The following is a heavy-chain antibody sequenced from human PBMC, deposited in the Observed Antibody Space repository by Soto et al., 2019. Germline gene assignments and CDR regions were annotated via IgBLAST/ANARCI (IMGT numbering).Heavy chain of an antibody. CDR1: GFTFSSYG. CDR3: ARDPSKSLKQQLVRSYFDY. CDR2: IWYDGSNK. J-gene: IGHJ4*02. D-gene: IGHD6-13*01. Sequence: GGSLRLSCAASGFTFSSYGMHWVRQAPGKGLEWVAVIWYDGSNKYYADSVKGRFTISRDNSKNTLYLQMNSLRAEDTAVYYCARDPSKSLKQQLVRSYFDYWGQGTLVTVSS. V-gene: IGHV3-33*01.